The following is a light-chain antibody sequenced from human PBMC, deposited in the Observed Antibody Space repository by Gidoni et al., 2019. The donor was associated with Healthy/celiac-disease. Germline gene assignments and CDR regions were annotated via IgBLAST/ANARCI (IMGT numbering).Light chain of an antibody. J-gene: IGKJ2*01. CDR2: GAS. Sequence: ELVMTQSPATLSVSPGERATLSCRASQSVSSNLAWYQQKPGQAPRLLIYGASTRATGIPARFSGSGSGTEFTLTISSLQSEDFAVYYCQQYNNWRTFXQXTKLEIK. V-gene: IGKV3-15*01. CDR3: QQYNNWRT. CDR1: QSVSSN.